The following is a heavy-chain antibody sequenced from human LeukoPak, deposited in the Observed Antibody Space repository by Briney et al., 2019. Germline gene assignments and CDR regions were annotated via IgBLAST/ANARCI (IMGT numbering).Heavy chain of an antibody. CDR2: IYHSGST. CDR1: GYSISSGYY. Sequence: SETPSLTCTVSGYSISSGYYWGWIRQPPGKGLEWIGSIYHSGSTYYNPSLKSRVTISVDTSKNQFSLKLSSVTAADTAVYYCARSYGSGSYSFDAFDIWGQGTMVTVSS. J-gene: IGHJ3*02. V-gene: IGHV4-38-2*02. D-gene: IGHD3-10*01. CDR3: ARSYGSGSYSFDAFDI.